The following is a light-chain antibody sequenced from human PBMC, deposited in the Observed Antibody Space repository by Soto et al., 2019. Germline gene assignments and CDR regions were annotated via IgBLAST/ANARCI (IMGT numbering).Light chain of an antibody. J-gene: IGKJ1*01. V-gene: IGKV3-20*01. Sequence: VAITTLCRRASQNFGSTYLAWYQQKRGQAPRFLIYGASSRATGIPDRFSGSGSGTDFTLTISRLEPDDFVVYYCQPYCSSGTVGQGSKVDIK. CDR1: QNFGSTY. CDR3: QPYCSSGT. CDR2: GAS.